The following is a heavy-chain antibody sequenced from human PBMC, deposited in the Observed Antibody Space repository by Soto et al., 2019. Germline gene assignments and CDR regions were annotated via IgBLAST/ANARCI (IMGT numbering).Heavy chain of an antibody. D-gene: IGHD3-16*02. V-gene: IGHV4-31*11. Sequence: PSETLSLTCAVSGASISSDAYYWSWIRQHPGKGLEWIGYISYSGSTYYNPSLKSRVTISVDTSKNQFSLKLTSVTAADTAVYYCARYRFSDTWSNFDYWGQGTLVTVSS. CDR2: ISYSGST. CDR3: ARYRFSDTWSNFDY. CDR1: GASISSDAYY. J-gene: IGHJ4*02.